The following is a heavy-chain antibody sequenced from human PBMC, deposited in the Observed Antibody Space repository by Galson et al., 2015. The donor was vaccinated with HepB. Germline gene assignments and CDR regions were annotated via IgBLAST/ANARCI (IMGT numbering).Heavy chain of an antibody. CDR1: GGTFSSYA. J-gene: IGHJ4*02. D-gene: IGHD6-13*01. Sequence: SVKVSCKASGGTFSSYAISWARQAPGQGLEWMGWINPHNGGTNFAQNFQGWVAMTRDTSISTVYMELTRLRSDDTAVYYCARDWRQQAFDFWGQGTLVIVSS. CDR2: INPHNGGT. CDR3: ARDWRQQAFDF. V-gene: IGHV1-2*04.